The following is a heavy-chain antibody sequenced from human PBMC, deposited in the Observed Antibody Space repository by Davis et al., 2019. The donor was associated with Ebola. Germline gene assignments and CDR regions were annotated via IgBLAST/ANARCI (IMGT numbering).Heavy chain of an antibody. J-gene: IGHJ6*02. CDR1: AFTFSLFA. CDR3: ARDIGYSDGWPDYYYYGMDV. Sequence: PGGSLRLSCAASAFTFSLFAMHWVRQAPGKGLQWVAVVSYDGRHKYYADSVKGRFTISRDNSNNTFNLQMNSLTAEDTAVYYCARDIGYSDGWPDYYYYGMDVWGQGTTVTVSS. CDR2: VSYDGRHK. D-gene: IGHD6-19*01. V-gene: IGHV3-30*04.